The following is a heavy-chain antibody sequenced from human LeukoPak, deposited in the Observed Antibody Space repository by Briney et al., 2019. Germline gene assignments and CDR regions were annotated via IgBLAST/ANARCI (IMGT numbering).Heavy chain of an antibody. V-gene: IGHV3-23*01. CDR2: ISGSGGRT. CDR3: AEWPEGAPPKFHY. CDR1: GFTFSSYA. Sequence: GGSLRLSCAASGFTFSSYAMSWVRQAPGKGLEWVSTISGSGGRTYYADSLKGRFTISRDNSKNTLHLQMDSLRAEDTAIYYCAEWPEGAPPKFHYWGQGTLVTVSS. D-gene: IGHD1-26*01. J-gene: IGHJ4*02.